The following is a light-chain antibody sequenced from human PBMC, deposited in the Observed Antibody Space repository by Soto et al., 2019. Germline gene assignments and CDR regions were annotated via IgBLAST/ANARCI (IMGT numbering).Light chain of an antibody. V-gene: IGLV2-14*01. CDR3: SSYTTCTTGV. CDR2: EVT. Sequence: QSALTQPASVSGSPGQSITISCTGTSSDVGVYDYVSWYLQHPGKAPKLIISEVTNRPSGVSGRFSGYKSGNTASLTISGRQSDDEGDYYCSSYTTCTTGVFGGGTKLTVL. J-gene: IGLJ3*02. CDR1: SSDVGVYDY.